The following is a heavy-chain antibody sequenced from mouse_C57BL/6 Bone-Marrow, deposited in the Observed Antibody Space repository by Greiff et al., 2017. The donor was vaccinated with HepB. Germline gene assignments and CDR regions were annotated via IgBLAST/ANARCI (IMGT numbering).Heavy chain of an antibody. V-gene: IGHV1-61*01. Sequence: QVQLKQPGAELVRPGSSVKLSCKASGYTFTSYWMDWVKQRPGQGLEWIGNIYPSDSETHYNQKFKGKATLTVDKSSSTAYMQLSSLTSEDSAVYYCAIASTVLYWYFDVWGTGTTVTVSS. J-gene: IGHJ1*03. CDR2: IYPSDSET. D-gene: IGHD1-1*01. CDR3: AIASTVLYWYFDV. CDR1: GYTFTSYW.